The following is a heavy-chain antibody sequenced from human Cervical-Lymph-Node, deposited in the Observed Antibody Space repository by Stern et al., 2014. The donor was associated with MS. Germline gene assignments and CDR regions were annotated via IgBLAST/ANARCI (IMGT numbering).Heavy chain of an antibody. D-gene: IGHD1-26*01. J-gene: IGHJ4*02. CDR1: GGTFSSYA. CDR2: IIPIFGTA. CDR3: ARNSGTPPRQFDY. V-gene: IGHV1-69*01. Sequence: VHLVESGAEVKKPGSSVKVSCKASGGTFSSYAISWVRQAPGQGLEWMGGIIPIFGTANYAQKFQGRVTITADESTSTDYMELSRLRSEDTAVYYCARNSGTPPRQFDYWGQGTLVTVSS.